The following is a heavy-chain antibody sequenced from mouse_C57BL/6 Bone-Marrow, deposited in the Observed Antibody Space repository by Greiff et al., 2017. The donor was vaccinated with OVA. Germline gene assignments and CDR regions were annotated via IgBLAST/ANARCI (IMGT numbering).Heavy chain of an antibody. D-gene: IGHD1-1*01. CDR2: IDPSDSNT. CDR1: GYTFTSYW. CDR3: AGSGYCSGSPYWYFDD. J-gene: IGHJ1*03. Sequence: QVQLQQPGAELVMPGASVKLSCKASGYTFTSYWMHWVKQRPGQGLEWIGEIDPSDSNTNYNQKFKGKSTLTVDKSSSTAYMQLSSLTSADSAVYYCAGSGYCSGSPYWYFDDWGTGTTVTVSS. V-gene: IGHV1-69*01.